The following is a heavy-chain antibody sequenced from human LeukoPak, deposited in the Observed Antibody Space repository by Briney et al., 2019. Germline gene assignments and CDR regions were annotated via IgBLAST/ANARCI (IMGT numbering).Heavy chain of an antibody. CDR3: VRGRGPWGY. CDR1: GGSISSYY. CDR2: IYYSGST. J-gene: IGHJ4*02. D-gene: IGHD3-10*01. V-gene: IGHV4-59*12. Sequence: PSATLSLTCTVSGGSISSYYWSWIRQPPGKGLEWIGFIYYSGSTNYNPSLKSRVTISVDTSKNKFFLKLSSVTAADTAVYYCVRGRGPWGYWGQGTLVTGSS.